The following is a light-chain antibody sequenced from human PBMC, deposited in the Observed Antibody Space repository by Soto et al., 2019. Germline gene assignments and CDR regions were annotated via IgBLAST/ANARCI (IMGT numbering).Light chain of an antibody. V-gene: IGLV2-14*01. CDR1: SSDVGGYNY. Sequence: QSALTQPASVSGSPGQSITFSCTGTSSDVGGYNYVSWYQQHPGKAPKLMIYDVSNRPSGVSNRFSGSKSGNTASLTISGLQAEDEADYFCCSYTSNNSQVVFGGGTKLTVL. CDR3: CSYTSNNSQVV. CDR2: DVS. J-gene: IGLJ2*01.